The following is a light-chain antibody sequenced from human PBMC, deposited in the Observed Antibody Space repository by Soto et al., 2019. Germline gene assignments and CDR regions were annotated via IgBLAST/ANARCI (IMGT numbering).Light chain of an antibody. CDR1: SSNIGSNY. J-gene: IGLJ2*01. Sequence: QSVLTQPPSASGTPGQRVTISCSGSSSNIGSNYVYWYQQLPGTAPKLLIYRNNQRPSGVPDRFSGSKSGTSASLAISGLRSEDGADYYCVAWDDSLSGVVFGGGTKLTVL. V-gene: IGLV1-47*01. CDR3: VAWDDSLSGVV. CDR2: RNN.